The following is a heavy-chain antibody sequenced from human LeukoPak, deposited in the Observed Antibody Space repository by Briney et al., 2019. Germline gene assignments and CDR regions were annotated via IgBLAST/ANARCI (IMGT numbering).Heavy chain of an antibody. CDR3: ARGMEPYYYMDV. CDR2: INPNSGGT. J-gene: IGHJ6*03. CDR1: GYTFTGYY. V-gene: IGHV1-2*02. D-gene: IGHD1-26*01. Sequence: APVKVSCKASGYTFTGYYIHWVRQAPGQGLEWMGWINPNSGGTNYAQKFQGRVTMTRDTSISTAYMELSRLRSDDTAVYYCARGMEPYYYMDVWGKGTTVTVSS.